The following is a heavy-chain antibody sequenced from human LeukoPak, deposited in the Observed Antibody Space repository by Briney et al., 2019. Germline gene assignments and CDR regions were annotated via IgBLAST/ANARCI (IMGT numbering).Heavy chain of an antibody. D-gene: IGHD3-3*01. CDR2: ISDSGST. Sequence: SETLSLTCTVSGGSISSFYWSWIRQPPGKGLEWIGYISDSGSTNYNPSLKSRVTISVDTSKNKFSLKLSSVTAADTAVYYCARVIMSSLYYCYMDVWGKGTTVTVSS. J-gene: IGHJ6*03. CDR3: ARVIMSSLYYCYMDV. V-gene: IGHV4-59*01. CDR1: GGSISSFY.